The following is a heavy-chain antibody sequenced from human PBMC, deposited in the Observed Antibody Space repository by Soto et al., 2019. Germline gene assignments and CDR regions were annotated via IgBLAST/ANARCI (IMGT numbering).Heavy chain of an antibody. CDR3: ARPTTNWKWDMDV. V-gene: IGHV3-33*01. J-gene: IGHJ6*03. Sequence: GGSLRLSCAASGFTFSSYGMHWVRQAPGKGLEWVAVIWYDGSNKYYADSVKGRFTISRDNSKNTLYLQMNSLRAEDTAVYYCARPTTNWKWDMDVWSKGTTVTVSS. CDR1: GFTFSSYG. CDR2: IWYDGSNK. D-gene: IGHD1-20*01.